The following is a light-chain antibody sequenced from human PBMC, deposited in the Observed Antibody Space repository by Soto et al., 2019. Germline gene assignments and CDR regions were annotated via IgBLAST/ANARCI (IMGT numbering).Light chain of an antibody. V-gene: IGLV4-69*01. CDR1: SGHINYA. J-gene: IGLJ2*01. CDR2: LNSDGSH. CDR3: QTWGTGIVV. Sequence: QLVLTQSPSASASLGASVKLTCTVSSGHINYAIAWYQQQPEKGPRCLMKLNSDGSHSKGDEMPDRFSGYSSGAERYLTISRLQSEDEADYYCQTWGTGIVVFGGGTQLTVL.